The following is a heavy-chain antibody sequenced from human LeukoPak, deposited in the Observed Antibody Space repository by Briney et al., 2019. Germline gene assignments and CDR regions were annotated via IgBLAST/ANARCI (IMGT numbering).Heavy chain of an antibody. V-gene: IGHV4-38-2*01. CDR2: IHQSGTT. D-gene: IGHD6-19*01. CDR3: ARDSSGWVGYFDY. J-gene: IGHJ4*02. Sequence: SQTLSLTCAVSGYSISSGYYWGWIRQPPGKGLEWIGSIHQSGTTYYNPSLKSRVTISADTSKNQFSLKLSSATAADTAVYYCARDSSGWVGYFDYWGQGTLVTVSS. CDR1: GYSISSGYY.